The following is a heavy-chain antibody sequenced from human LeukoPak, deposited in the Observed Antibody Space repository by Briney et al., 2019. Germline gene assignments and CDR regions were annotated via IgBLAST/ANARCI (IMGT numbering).Heavy chain of an antibody. J-gene: IGHJ4*02. Sequence: EASVKVSCKASNYTFTRYGISWVRQAPGQGLEWMGLISAYNGNTKYAQKLQGRVTMTTDTSTNTAYMELRSLRSDDTAVYYCARSYSSTSMDYWGQGTLVTVSS. V-gene: IGHV1-18*01. CDR1: NYTFTRYG. CDR3: ARSYSSTSMDY. CDR2: ISAYNGNT. D-gene: IGHD6-6*01.